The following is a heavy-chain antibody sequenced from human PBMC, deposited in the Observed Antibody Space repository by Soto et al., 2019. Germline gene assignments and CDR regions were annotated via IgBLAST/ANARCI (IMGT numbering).Heavy chain of an antibody. CDR2: ILYGGTKE. Sequence: GGSLRLSCAASGFTFSNYGMHWVRQAPGKGLEWVAVILYGGTKEYYSDSVKGRFTISRDNSKDRLYLQMSSLRREDTGVYFCARGGTYGMDVWGQGTTVTVSS. CDR3: ARGGTYGMDV. CDR1: GFTFSNYG. J-gene: IGHJ6*02. D-gene: IGHD6-25*01. V-gene: IGHV3-30*03.